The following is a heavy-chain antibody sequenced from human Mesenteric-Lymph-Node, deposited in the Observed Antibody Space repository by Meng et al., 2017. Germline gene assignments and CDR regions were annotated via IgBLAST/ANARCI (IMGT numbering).Heavy chain of an antibody. V-gene: IGHV4-4*02. CDR2: IYYSGST. D-gene: IGHD6-13*01. Sequence: SETLSLTCAVSSGSINTNSWWSWVRQPPGKGLEWIGSIYYSGSTYYNPSLKSRVTISVDTSKNQFSLKLSSVTAADTAVYYCARDQDRQQLAKRYYYYGMDVWGQGTTVTVSS. CDR1: SGSINTNSW. CDR3: ARDQDRQQLAKRYYYYGMDV. J-gene: IGHJ6*02.